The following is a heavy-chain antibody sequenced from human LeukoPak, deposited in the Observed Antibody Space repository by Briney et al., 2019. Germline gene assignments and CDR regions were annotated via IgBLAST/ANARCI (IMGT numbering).Heavy chain of an antibody. D-gene: IGHD1-26*01. Sequence: ASVKVSCKASGYTFTTYGITWVRQAPGQGLEWMGWISAYNGNTNYAQKLQGRVTMTTDTSTSTAYMELRSLRSDDTAVYYCARAGPSGSYYGYWGQGTLVTVSS. CDR3: ARAGPSGSYYGY. J-gene: IGHJ4*02. CDR2: ISAYNGNT. V-gene: IGHV1-18*01. CDR1: GYTFTTYG.